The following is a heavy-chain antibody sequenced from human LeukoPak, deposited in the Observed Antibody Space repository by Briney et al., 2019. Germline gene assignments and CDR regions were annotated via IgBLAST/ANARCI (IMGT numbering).Heavy chain of an antibody. Sequence: ASVKVSCKASGYTFTSYDINWVRQATGQGLEWMGWMNPNSGNTGCAQKFQGRVTITRNTSISTAYMELSSLRSEDTAVYYCARSGYYYDSSGYYQMDYWGQGTLVTVSS. CDR1: GYTFTSYD. D-gene: IGHD3-22*01. CDR3: ARSGYYYDSSGYYQMDY. J-gene: IGHJ4*02. V-gene: IGHV1-8*03. CDR2: MNPNSGNT.